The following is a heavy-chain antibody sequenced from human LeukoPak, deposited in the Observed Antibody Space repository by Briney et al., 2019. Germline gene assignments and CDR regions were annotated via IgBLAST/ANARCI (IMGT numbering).Heavy chain of an antibody. V-gene: IGHV4-4*07. Sequence: SETLSLTCTVSGGSISSYYWSWIRQPAGKGLEWIGRIYTSGSTNYNPSLKSRVTMSVDTSKNQFSLKLSSVTAADTAVYYCAREERDYYVSSPRFDYWGQGTLVTVSS. CDR2: IYTSGST. J-gene: IGHJ4*02. CDR1: GGSISSYY. CDR3: AREERDYYVSSPRFDY. D-gene: IGHD3-22*01.